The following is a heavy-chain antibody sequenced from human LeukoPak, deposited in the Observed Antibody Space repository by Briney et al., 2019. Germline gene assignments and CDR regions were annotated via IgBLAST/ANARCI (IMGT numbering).Heavy chain of an antibody. CDR3: ARVILWFGTPYGMDV. V-gene: IGHV4-39*07. CDR2: IYYSGST. D-gene: IGHD3-10*01. J-gene: IGHJ6*02. CDR1: GGSISSSSYY. Sequence: SETLSLTCTVSGGSISSSSYYWGWIRQPPGKGLEWIGSIYYSGSTYYNPSLKSRVTISVDTSKNQFSLKLSSVTAADTAVYYCARVILWFGTPYGMDVWGQGTTVTVSS.